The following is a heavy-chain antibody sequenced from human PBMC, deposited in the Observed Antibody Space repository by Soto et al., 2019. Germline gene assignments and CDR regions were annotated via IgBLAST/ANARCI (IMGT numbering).Heavy chain of an antibody. Sequence: SGGSLRLSCAASGFTFSSYAMSWVRQAPGKGLEWVSAISGSGGSTYYADSVKGRFTISRDNSKNTLYLQMNSLRAEDTAVYYCAKDKRPYCSSSTCYNYYGMDVWGQGTTVTVSS. J-gene: IGHJ6*02. CDR3: AKDKRPYCSSSTCYNYYGMDV. CDR2: ISGSGGST. V-gene: IGHV3-23*01. CDR1: GFTFSSYA. D-gene: IGHD2-2*02.